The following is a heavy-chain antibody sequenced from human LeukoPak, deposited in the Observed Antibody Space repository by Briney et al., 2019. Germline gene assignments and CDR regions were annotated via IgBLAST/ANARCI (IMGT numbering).Heavy chain of an antibody. Sequence: GASVKVSCKASGYTFTSYDINWVRQATGQGLEWMGWMNPNSGNTGYAQKFQDRVTMTRNTSISTAYMELSSLRSEDTAVYYCARRHKCSGGSCYRSWGENWFDPWGQGTLVTVSS. CDR1: GYTFTSYD. CDR3: ARRHKCSGGSCYRSWGENWFDP. CDR2: MNPNSGNT. D-gene: IGHD2-15*01. J-gene: IGHJ5*02. V-gene: IGHV1-8*01.